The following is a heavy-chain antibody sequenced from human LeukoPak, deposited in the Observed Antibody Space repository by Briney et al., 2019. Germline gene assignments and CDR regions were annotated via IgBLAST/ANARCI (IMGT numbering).Heavy chain of an antibody. Sequence: GASVKVSCKASGGTFSSYAISWVRQAPGQGLEWMGGIIPIFGTANYAQKFQGRVAITADKSTSTAYMELSSLRSEDMAVYYCATDGGKRITMVRGVIINDAFDIWGQGTMVTVSS. CDR2: IIPIFGTA. J-gene: IGHJ3*02. CDR3: ATDGGKRITMVRGVIINDAFDI. D-gene: IGHD3-10*01. V-gene: IGHV1-69*06. CDR1: GGTFSSYA.